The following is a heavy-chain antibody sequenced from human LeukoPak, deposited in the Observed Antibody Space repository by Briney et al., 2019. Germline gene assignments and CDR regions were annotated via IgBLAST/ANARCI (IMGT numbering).Heavy chain of an antibody. Sequence: GSLRLSCAASGFTFSNYAMSWIRQAPGKGLEWVSGIGPSGTSTYYADSVKGRFTISRDNSKDTLYVQMNSLRAEDTAVYYCVEGARDSGWPVWGQGTLVAVSS. J-gene: IGHJ4*02. D-gene: IGHD6-19*01. CDR2: IGPSGTST. V-gene: IGHV3-23*01. CDR1: GFTFSNYA. CDR3: VEGARDSGWPV.